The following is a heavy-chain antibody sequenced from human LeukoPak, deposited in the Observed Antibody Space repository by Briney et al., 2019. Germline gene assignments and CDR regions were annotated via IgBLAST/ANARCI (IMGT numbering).Heavy chain of an antibody. Sequence: SVKVSCKASGGTFSSYAISWVRQAPGQGLEWMGGIIPIFGTANYAQKFQGRVTITADKSTSTAYMELSSLRSEDAAVYYCARKVPNDSSGYYYRGQFDPWGQGTLVTVSS. J-gene: IGHJ5*02. CDR3: ARKVPNDSSGYYYRGQFDP. CDR2: IIPIFGTA. CDR1: GGTFSSYA. D-gene: IGHD3-22*01. V-gene: IGHV1-69*06.